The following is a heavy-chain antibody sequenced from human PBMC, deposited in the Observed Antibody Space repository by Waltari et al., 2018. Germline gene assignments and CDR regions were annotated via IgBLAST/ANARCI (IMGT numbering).Heavy chain of an antibody. V-gene: IGHV3-7*01. CDR2: IHKDGSEK. CDR3: VRDHWGPDY. D-gene: IGHD7-27*01. Sequence: EVHLVESGGGLVQPGGSLRLSCAASGFTFTDFWRSWVRQVPGKGPEWVANIHKDGSEKNYVDYVKGRFTISRDNAKDSVYLQMNSLRADDTAMYYCVRDHWGPDYWGQGTLVTVSS. CDR1: GFTFTDFW. J-gene: IGHJ4*02.